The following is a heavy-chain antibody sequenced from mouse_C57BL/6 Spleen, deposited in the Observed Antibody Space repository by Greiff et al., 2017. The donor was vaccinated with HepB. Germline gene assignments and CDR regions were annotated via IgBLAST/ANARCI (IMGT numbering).Heavy chain of an antibody. J-gene: IGHJ4*01. D-gene: IGHD1-1*01. CDR3: ASPYYGSSYDAMDY. V-gene: IGHV1-26*01. Sequence: EVQLQQSGPELVKPGASVKISCKASGYTFTDYYMNWVKQSHGKSLEWIGDINPNNGGTSYNQKFKGKATLTVDKSSSTAYMALRSLTSEESAVYYCASPYYGSSYDAMDYWGQGTSVTVSS. CDR1: GYTFTDYY. CDR2: INPNNGGT.